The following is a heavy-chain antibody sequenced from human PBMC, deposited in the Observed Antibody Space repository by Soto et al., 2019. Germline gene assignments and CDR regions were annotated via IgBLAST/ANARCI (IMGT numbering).Heavy chain of an antibody. CDR1: GGTFSSYA. J-gene: IGHJ6*02. CDR3: ARSDIVVVPAAMGGLQYYYYGMDV. Sequence: SVKVSCKASGGTFSSYAISWVRQAPGQGLEWMGGIIPIFGTANYAQKFQGRVTITADESTSTAYMELSSLRSEDTAVYYCARSDIVVVPAAMGGLQYYYYGMDVWGHGTTVTVSS. CDR2: IIPIFGTA. D-gene: IGHD2-2*01. V-gene: IGHV1-69*13.